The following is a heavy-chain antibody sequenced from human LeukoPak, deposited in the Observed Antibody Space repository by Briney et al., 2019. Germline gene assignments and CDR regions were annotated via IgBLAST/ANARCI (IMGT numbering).Heavy chain of an antibody. CDR1: GFTFSSYS. CDR3: ARMEGFYGSGPDPPLDY. J-gene: IGHJ4*02. D-gene: IGHD6-19*01. CDR2: ISSSSSTI. Sequence: GSLRLSCAASGFTFSSYSMNWVRQAPGKGLEWVSYISSSSSTIYYADSVKGRFTISRDNAKNSLYLQMNSLRAEDTAVYYCARMEGFYGSGPDPPLDYWGQGTLVTVSS. V-gene: IGHV3-48*04.